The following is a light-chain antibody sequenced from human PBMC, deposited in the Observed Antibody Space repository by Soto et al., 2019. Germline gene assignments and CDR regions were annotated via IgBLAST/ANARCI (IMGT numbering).Light chain of an antibody. J-gene: IGKJ1*01. CDR1: QSVLYSSNNKNY. CDR3: QQYYSSPWT. Sequence: DIVMTQSPDSLAVSLGERATINCKSSQSVLYSSNNKNYLAWYQQKPRQPPKLLIYWASTRESGVPDRFSGSGPVKDFTLTISSLQAKDVAVYYCQQYYSSPWTFGQGTKVEIK. V-gene: IGKV4-1*01. CDR2: WAS.